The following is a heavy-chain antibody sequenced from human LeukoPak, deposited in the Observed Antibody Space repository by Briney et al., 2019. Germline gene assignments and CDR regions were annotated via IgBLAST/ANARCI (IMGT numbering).Heavy chain of an antibody. D-gene: IGHD3-10*01. CDR1: GYTFTSYY. CDR2: INPSGGST. Sequence: ASVKVSCKASGYTFTSYYMHWVRQAPGQGLEWMGIINPSGGSTSYAQKFQGRVTMTRDTSTSTVYMELSSLRSEDTAVYYCAREPQTDIYYMGEAFDIWGQGTMVTVSS. J-gene: IGHJ3*02. CDR3: AREPQTDIYYMGEAFDI. V-gene: IGHV1-46*03.